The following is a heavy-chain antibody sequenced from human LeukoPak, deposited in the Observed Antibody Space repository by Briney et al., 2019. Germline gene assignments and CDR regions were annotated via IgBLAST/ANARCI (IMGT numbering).Heavy chain of an antibody. Sequence: SETLSLTCTVSDDSITMYYWTWIRQPPGKGLEWIGYIYYSGSTYYNPSLKSRVTISVDTSKNQFSLKLNSVTAADTAVYYCARSSEGRYYYDSSGYSYYYYYMDVWGKGTTVTISS. J-gene: IGHJ6*03. CDR2: IYYSGST. V-gene: IGHV4-59*01. CDR3: ARSSEGRYYYDSSGYSYYYYYMDV. D-gene: IGHD3-22*01. CDR1: DDSITMYY.